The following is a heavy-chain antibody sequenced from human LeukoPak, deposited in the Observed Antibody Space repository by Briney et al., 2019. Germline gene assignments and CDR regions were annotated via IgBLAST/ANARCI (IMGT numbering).Heavy chain of an antibody. J-gene: IGHJ4*02. CDR3: ARSLGYCTNGVCPPYY. CDR1: GYTFTSYG. V-gene: IGHV1-18*01. D-gene: IGHD2-8*01. Sequence: ASVKVSCKASGYTFTSYGISWVRQAPGQGLEWMGWISAYNGNTNHAQKLQGRVTMTTDTSTSTAYVELRSLRSDDTAVYYCARSLGYCTNGVCPPYYWGQGTLVTVSS. CDR2: ISAYNGNT.